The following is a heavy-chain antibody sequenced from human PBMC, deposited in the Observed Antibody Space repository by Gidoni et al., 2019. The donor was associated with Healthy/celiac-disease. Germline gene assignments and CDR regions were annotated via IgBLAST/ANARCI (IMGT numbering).Heavy chain of an antibody. CDR3: AHSLSYYYDSSGDYYVDY. D-gene: IGHD3-22*01. CDR2: IYWDDDK. V-gene: IGHV2-5*02. Sequence: QITLKESGPTLVKPTQTLTLTCTFSGFSLSTSGVGVGWIRQPPGKALEWLALIYWDDDKRYSPSLKSRLTITKDTSKNQVVLTMTNMDPVDTATYYCAHSLSYYYDSSGDYYVDYWGQGTLVTVSS. CDR1: GFSLSTSGVG. J-gene: IGHJ4*02.